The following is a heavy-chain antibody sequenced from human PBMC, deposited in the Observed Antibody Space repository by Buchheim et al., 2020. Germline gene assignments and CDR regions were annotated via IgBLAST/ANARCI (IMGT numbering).Heavy chain of an antibody. CDR3: AKVSITIFGVAYYYYGMGV. D-gene: IGHD3-3*01. CDR1: GYTFTSYY. Sequence: QVQLVQSGAEVKKPGASVKVSCKASGYTFTSYYMHWVRQAPGQGLEWMGIINPSGGSTSYAQKFQGRVTMTRDTSTSTVYMELSSLGSEETAMYYCAKVSITIFGVAYYYYGMGVGGQGTT. CDR2: INPSGGST. V-gene: IGHV1-46*01. J-gene: IGHJ6*02.